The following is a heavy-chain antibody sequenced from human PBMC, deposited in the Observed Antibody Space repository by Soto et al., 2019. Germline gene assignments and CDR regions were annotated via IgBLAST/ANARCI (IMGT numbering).Heavy chain of an antibody. Sequence: RSLTCTVSGGSISSSSYYWGWIRQPPGKGLEWIGSIYYSGSTYYNPSLKSRVTISVDTSKNQFSLKLSSVTAADTAVYYCARHTSGVLRYFDWLYQPYYFDYWGQGTLVTVSS. J-gene: IGHJ4*02. CDR3: ARHTSGVLRYFDWLYQPYYFDY. V-gene: IGHV4-39*01. D-gene: IGHD3-9*01. CDR2: IYYSGST. CDR1: GGSISSSSYY.